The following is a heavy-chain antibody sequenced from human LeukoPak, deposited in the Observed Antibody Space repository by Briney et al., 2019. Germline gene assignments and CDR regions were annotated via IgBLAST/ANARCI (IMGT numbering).Heavy chain of an antibody. CDR1: GGSISSSSYY. D-gene: IGHD3-10*01. Sequence: SETLSLTCTVSGGSISSSSYYWGWVRQPPGKGLEWIGSIRYTHTGSTYYNPSLKSRVTISGDTSKNQFSLKLTSVTAADTAMYYCAKGYYYALGSYCQPFDFWGQGTLVTVSS. CDR3: AKGYYYALGSYCQPFDF. V-gene: IGHV4-39*07. J-gene: IGHJ4*02. CDR2: IRYTHTGST.